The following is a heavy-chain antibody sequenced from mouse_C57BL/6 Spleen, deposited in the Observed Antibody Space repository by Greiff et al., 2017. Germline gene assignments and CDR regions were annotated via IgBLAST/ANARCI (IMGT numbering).Heavy chain of an antibody. D-gene: IGHD2-4*01. V-gene: IGHV1-59*01. Sequence: VQLQQPGAELVRPGTSVKLSCKASGYTFTSYWMHWVKQRPGQGLEWIGVIDPSDSYTNYNQKFKGKATLTVATSSSTAYMQLSSLTSEDSAVYYCAREEGDYRIAYWGQGTLVTVSA. CDR1: GYTFTSYW. CDR3: AREEGDYRIAY. J-gene: IGHJ3*01. CDR2: IDPSDSYT.